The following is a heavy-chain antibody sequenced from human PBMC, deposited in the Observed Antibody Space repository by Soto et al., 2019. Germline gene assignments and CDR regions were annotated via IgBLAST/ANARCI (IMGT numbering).Heavy chain of an antibody. CDR2: IKSQTDGGTT. J-gene: IGHJ4*02. D-gene: IGHD3-22*01. V-gene: IGHV3-15*07. CDR1: GIIFNKAW. CDR3: TTMYYYDTIGDY. Sequence: GGSLRLSCAASGIIFNKAWMNWVRQAPGKGLEWVGHIKSQTDGGTTGFAAPVKGRFTISRDDSKNTLYLQMNSLKTDDTAVYYCTTMYYYDTIGDYWGQGTLVTVSS.